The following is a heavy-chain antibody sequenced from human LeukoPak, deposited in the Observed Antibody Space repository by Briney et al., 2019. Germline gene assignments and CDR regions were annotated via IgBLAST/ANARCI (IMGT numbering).Heavy chain of an antibody. CDR1: GYTFTSYD. V-gene: IGHV1-8*01. Sequence: ASVKVSCKASGYTFTSYDINWVRQATGQGLEWMGWMNPNSGNTGYAQKFQGRVTMTRNTSISTAYMELSSLRSEDTAVYYCATYCSSTSCYIWGYYFDYWGQGTLVTVSS. CDR3: ATYCSSTSCYIWGYYFDY. D-gene: IGHD2-2*01. CDR2: MNPNSGNT. J-gene: IGHJ4*02.